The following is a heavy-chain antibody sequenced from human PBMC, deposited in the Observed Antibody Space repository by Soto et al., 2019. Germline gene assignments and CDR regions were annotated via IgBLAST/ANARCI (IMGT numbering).Heavy chain of an antibody. D-gene: IGHD3-10*01. CDR2: IYYSGST. CDR1: GGSISSGGYY. CDR3: ARSGYYYGSGKRDNYFDY. V-gene: IGHV4-31*03. Sequence: PSETLSLTCTVSGGSISSGGYYWSWIRQHPGKGLEWIGHIYYSGSTYYNPSLKSRVTISVDTSKNQFSLKLSSVTAADTAVYYCARSGYYYGSGKRDNYFDYWGQGTLVTVSS. J-gene: IGHJ4*02.